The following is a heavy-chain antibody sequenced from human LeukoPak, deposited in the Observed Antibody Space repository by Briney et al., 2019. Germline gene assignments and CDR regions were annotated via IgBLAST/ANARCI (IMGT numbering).Heavy chain of an antibody. V-gene: IGHV4-34*01. Sequence: TSETLSLTCAVYGGSFSGYYWSWIRQPPGKGLEWVGEINHSGSTNYNPSLKSRVTISVDTSKNQFSLKLSSVTAADTAVYYRARGSGWHRLDYWGQGTLVTVSS. J-gene: IGHJ4*02. CDR1: GGSFSGYY. CDR3: ARGSGWHRLDY. CDR2: INHSGST. D-gene: IGHD6-19*01.